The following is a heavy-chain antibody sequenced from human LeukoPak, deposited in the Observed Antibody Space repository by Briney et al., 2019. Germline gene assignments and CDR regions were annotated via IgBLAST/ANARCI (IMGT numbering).Heavy chain of an antibody. CDR3: AKDLRGQQVAAEYFQY. CDR2: RSYDGSNK. Sequence: WGSLRLSCAASGFTFSSYDMYWVRQAPGKGLEWVALRSYDGSNKYYADSVKGRFTISRDNSKNTLYLQMNSLSAEDTAVYYCAKDLRGQQVAAEYFQYWGQGTLVTVSS. J-gene: IGHJ1*01. V-gene: IGHV3-30*18. CDR1: GFTFSSYD. D-gene: IGHD6-13*01.